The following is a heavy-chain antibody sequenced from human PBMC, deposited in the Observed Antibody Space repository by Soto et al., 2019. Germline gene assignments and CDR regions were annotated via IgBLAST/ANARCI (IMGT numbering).Heavy chain of an antibody. J-gene: IGHJ6*02. Sequence: PSETLSLTCAAYGGSFSGYYWSWIRQPPGKGLEWIGEINHSGSTNYNPSLKSRVTITGDTAKNQFSLKLSSVTAADTAVHYCARERVFRCFEGRDPYYYGMDVWGQGTTVTVSS. V-gene: IGHV4-34*01. D-gene: IGHD3-10*01. CDR1: GGSFSGYY. CDR3: ARERVFRCFEGRDPYYYGMDV. CDR2: INHSGST.